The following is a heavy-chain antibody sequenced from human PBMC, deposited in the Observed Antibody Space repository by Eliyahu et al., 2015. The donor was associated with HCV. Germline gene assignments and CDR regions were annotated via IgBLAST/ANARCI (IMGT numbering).Heavy chain of an antibody. Sequence: EVQLAESGGGLVQPGGSLRLSCAASGFPFSDYEMNWGRQAPGKGXGWLSYISSSGSFIYYADSLKGRFTISRDNARSSLYLQMNNLRAEDSAIYYCARDSRAGGMAAFDCWGQGTLVTVSS. CDR2: ISSSGSFI. V-gene: IGHV3-48*03. CDR3: ARDSRAGGMAAFDC. CDR1: GFPFSDYE. J-gene: IGHJ4*02. D-gene: IGHD6-13*01.